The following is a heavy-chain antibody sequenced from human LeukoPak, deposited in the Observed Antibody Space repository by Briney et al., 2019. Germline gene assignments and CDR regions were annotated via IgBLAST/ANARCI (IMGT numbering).Heavy chain of an antibody. V-gene: IGHV1-2*02. CDR1: GYTFTDYY. CDR3: ARANFLYCSSSTCLFDY. D-gene: IGHD2-2*01. Sequence: ASVKVSCKASGYTFTDYYMHWVRQAPGQGFEWMGWINPNDGDTNYAQKFQGRVTMTRDMPISTAHMEVSRLRSDDTAVYYCARANFLYCSSSTCLFDYWGQGTLVTVSS. CDR2: INPNDGDT. J-gene: IGHJ4*02.